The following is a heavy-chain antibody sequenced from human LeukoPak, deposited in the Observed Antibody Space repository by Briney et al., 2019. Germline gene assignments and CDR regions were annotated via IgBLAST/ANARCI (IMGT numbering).Heavy chain of an antibody. Sequence: GGSLRLSCAASRFTFSSFGTHWVRQAPGKGPEWVAVISYDGSNKYYADSVKGRFTISRDNSKNTLYLQMNSLRAEDTAVYYCAKGRYYGSGNSFAYFQHWGQGTLVTVSS. CDR2: ISYDGSNK. D-gene: IGHD3-10*01. J-gene: IGHJ1*01. CDR1: RFTFSSFG. V-gene: IGHV3-30*18. CDR3: AKGRYYGSGNSFAYFQH.